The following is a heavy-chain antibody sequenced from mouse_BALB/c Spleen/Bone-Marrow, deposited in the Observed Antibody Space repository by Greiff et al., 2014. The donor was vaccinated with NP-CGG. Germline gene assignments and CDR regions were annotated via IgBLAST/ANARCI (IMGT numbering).Heavy chain of an antibody. CDR2: IYPGNGDT. V-gene: IGHV1-12*01. CDR1: GYTFTSYN. CDR3: ASRGGYYAMDY. Sequence: QVQLQQSGAELVKPGASVKMSCKASGYTFTSYNMHWVKQTPGQGLEWIGAIYPGNGDTSYNQKFKGKATLTADKSSSTAYMQHSSLTSEDSAVYYCASRGGYYAMDYWGQGTSVTVSS. J-gene: IGHJ4*01.